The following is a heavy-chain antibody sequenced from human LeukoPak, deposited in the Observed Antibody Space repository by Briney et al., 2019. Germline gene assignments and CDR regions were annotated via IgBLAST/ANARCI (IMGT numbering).Heavy chain of an antibody. V-gene: IGHV4-59*08. CDR1: GGSISSYY. CDR2: IYYSGST. CDR3: ARRGDTVTTFYFDY. J-gene: IGHJ4*02. Sequence: TSETLSLTCTVSGGSISSYYWSWIRQPPGKGLEWIGYIYYSGSTNYNPSLKSRVTISVDTSKNQFSLRLSSVTAADTAVYYCARRGDTVTTFYFDYWGQGTLVTVSS. D-gene: IGHD4-17*01.